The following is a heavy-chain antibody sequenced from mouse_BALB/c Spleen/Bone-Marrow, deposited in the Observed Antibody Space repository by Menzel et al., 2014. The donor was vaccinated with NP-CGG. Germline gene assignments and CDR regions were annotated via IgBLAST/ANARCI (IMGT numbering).Heavy chain of an antibody. V-gene: IGHV5-12-2*01. J-gene: IGHJ3*01. CDR3: ARRAGAY. D-gene: IGHD3-3*01. CDR1: GLTFSSYT. CDR2: ISNGGGST. Sequence: EVMLVESGGGLVQPGGSLKLSCAASGLTFSSYTMSWVRQTPEKRLEWVAYISNGGGSTYYPDTVKGRFTISRDNAKNTLYLQMSSLKSEDTAMYYCARRAGAYWGQGTLVTVSA.